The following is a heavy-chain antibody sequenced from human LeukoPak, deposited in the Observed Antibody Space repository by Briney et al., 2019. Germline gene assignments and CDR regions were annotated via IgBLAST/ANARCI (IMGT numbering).Heavy chain of an antibody. CDR1: GFTFSSYA. D-gene: IGHD3-10*01. J-gene: IGHJ6*02. CDR3: AKTYGSGSYYRFYYYGMDV. CDR2: ISGSGGST. V-gene: IGHV3-23*01. Sequence: GGSLRLSCAASGFTFSSYAMSWVRQAPGKGLEWVSAISGSGGSTYYADSVKGRFTISRDNSKNTLYLQMNSLRAEDTAVYYCAKTYGSGSYYRFYYYGMDVWGQGTTVTVSS.